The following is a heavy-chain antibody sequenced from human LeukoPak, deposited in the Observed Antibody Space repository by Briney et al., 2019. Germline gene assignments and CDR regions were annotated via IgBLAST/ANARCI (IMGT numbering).Heavy chain of an antibody. J-gene: IGHJ4*02. CDR2: NT. CDR3: AKRGSWYTTNGNGIWTLDY. V-gene: IGHV3-23*01. Sequence: GGSLRLSCAASGFTFSSYAMSWVRQAPGKGLEWVSTNTYYADSVKGRFTISRDNSKNTLYLLLNSLRAEDTAVYYCAKRGSWYTTNGNGIWTLDYWGQGTLVTVSS. CDR1: GFTFSSYA. D-gene: IGHD6-13*01.